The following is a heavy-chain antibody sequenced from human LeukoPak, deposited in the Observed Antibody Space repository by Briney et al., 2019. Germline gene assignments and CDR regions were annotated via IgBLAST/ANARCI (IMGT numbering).Heavy chain of an antibody. Sequence: PSETLSLTCAVYGGSFSGYYWSWIRQPPGKGLEWIGEINHSGSTNYNPSLKSRVTISVDTSKNQFSLKLSSVTAADTAVYYCARLVRYCSSTSCYPFYYYYYMDVWGKGTTVTISS. D-gene: IGHD2-2*01. J-gene: IGHJ6*03. CDR1: GGSFSGYY. CDR2: INHSGST. V-gene: IGHV4-34*01. CDR3: ARLVRYCSSTSCYPFYYYYYMDV.